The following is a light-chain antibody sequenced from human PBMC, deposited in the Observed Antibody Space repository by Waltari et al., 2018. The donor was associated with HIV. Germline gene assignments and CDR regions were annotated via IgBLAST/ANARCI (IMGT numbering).Light chain of an antibody. CDR2: KAS. V-gene: IGKV1-5*03. Sequence: DIQMTQSPSTLSASVGDRVTITCRASQSISGWLAWYQQKPGKAPKLLIYKASSLESGVPSRFSGNGFGTECTLTISSLQPDDFATYYCQQYNLYSWTFGQGTKVESK. CDR1: QSISGW. J-gene: IGKJ1*01. CDR3: QQYNLYSWT.